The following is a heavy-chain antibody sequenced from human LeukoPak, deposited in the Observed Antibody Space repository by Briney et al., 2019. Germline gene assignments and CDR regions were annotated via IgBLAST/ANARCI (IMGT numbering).Heavy chain of an antibody. CDR3: AAVTHPGWFDP. J-gene: IGHJ5*02. V-gene: IGHV1-69*05. D-gene: IGHD2-21*02. Sequence: SVKVSCKASGYTFTSYAISWVRQAPGQGLEWMGRIIPIFGTANYAQKFQGRVTITTDESTSTAYMELSSLRSEDTAVYYCAAVTHPGWFDPWGQGTLVTVSS. CDR1: GYTFTSYA. CDR2: IIPIFGTA.